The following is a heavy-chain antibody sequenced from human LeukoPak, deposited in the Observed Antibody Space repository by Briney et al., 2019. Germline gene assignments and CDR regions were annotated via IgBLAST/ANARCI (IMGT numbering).Heavy chain of an antibody. CDR3: AKRISSTHSSSWYSLDY. CDR2: ISYDGRTI. CDR1: GYTFSTYC. J-gene: IGHJ4*02. Sequence: GGSVRLSCAASGYTFSTYCMHWVRQAPGKGLEWVAVISYDGRTIHYGDSLKGRFTISRDNSKTTLYLELNALRGEDTAVYYCAKRISSTHSSSWYSLDYWGQGTLGTVSS. V-gene: IGHV3-30*18. D-gene: IGHD6-13*01.